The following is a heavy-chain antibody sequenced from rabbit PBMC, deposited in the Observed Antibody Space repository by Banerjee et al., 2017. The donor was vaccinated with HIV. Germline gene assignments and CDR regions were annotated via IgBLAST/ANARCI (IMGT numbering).Heavy chain of an antibody. CDR1: GFDLSNNYV. V-gene: IGHV1S40*01. CDR2: IYAGSGSA. CDR3: ARAVTGVAGYGEFNL. J-gene: IGHJ4*01. D-gene: IGHD6-1*01. Sequence: QSLEESGGDLVKPGASLTLTCTASGFDLSNNYVMCWVRQAPGKGLEWIGCIYAGSGSAYYASWVKGRFTISKTSSTTVTLQMTSLTAADTATYFCARAVTGVAGYGEFNLWGQGTLVTVS.